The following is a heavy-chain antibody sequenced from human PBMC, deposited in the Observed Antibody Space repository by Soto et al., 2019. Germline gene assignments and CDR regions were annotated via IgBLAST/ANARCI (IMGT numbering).Heavy chain of an antibody. V-gene: IGHV4-34*01. D-gene: IGHD3-3*01. CDR1: GGSFSGYY. J-gene: IGHJ6*02. Sequence: PSETLSLTCAVYGGSFSGYYWSWIRQPPGKGLEWIGEINHSGSTNYNPSLKSRVTISVDTSKNQFSLKLSSVTAADTAVYYCARGKSITIFGVLMKNRGRGMDVWGQGTTVTVS. CDR3: ARGKSITIFGVLMKNRGRGMDV. CDR2: INHSGST.